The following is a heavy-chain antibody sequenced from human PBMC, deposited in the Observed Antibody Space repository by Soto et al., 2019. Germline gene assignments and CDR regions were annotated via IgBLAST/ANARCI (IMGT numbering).Heavy chain of an antibody. CDR2: IIPIFGTA. CDR3: ARDIVVVPAATLDYYYYGMDV. D-gene: IGHD2-2*01. V-gene: IGHV1-69*13. J-gene: IGHJ6*02. CDR1: GGTFSSYA. Sequence: SVKVSCKASGGTFSSYAISWVRQAPGQGLEWMGGIIPIFGTANYAQKFQGRVTITADESTSTAYMELSSLRSEDTAVYYCARDIVVVPAATLDYYYYGMDVWGQGTTVTVSS.